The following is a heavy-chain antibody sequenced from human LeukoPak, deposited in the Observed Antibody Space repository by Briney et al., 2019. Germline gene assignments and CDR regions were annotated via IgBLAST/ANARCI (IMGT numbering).Heavy chain of an antibody. CDR1: GGSISNVNYH. Sequence: SETLSLTCTVSGGSISNVNYHWGWIRQPPGKGLEWIGSLYYSGNTFYKPSLTSRVTISIDTSKNQFSLKLNSMTAADTAVYYCAREETSTVWDWGQGTLVTASS. V-gene: IGHV4-39*07. CDR3: AREETSTVWD. CDR2: LYYSGNT. J-gene: IGHJ4*02. D-gene: IGHD3-16*01.